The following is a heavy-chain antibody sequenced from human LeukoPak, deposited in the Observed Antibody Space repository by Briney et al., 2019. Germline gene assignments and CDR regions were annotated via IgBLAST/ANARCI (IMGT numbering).Heavy chain of an antibody. Sequence: PSETLSLTCAVYGGSFSGYYWSWIRQPPGKGLEWIGEINHSGSTNYNPSLKSRVTISVDTFKNQFSLKLSSVTAADTAVYYCASDPGISGVYFDYWGQGTLVTVSS. CDR2: INHSGST. CDR1: GGSFSGYY. CDR3: ASDPGISGVYFDY. V-gene: IGHV4-34*01. D-gene: IGHD3-10*01. J-gene: IGHJ4*02.